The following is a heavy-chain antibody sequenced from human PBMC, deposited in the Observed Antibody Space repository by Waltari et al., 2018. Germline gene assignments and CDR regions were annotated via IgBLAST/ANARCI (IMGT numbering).Heavy chain of an antibody. J-gene: IGHJ6*02. V-gene: IGHV1-24*01. CDR1: GYSLSELS. CDR2: LDPEDEET. D-gene: IGHD3-10*01. Sequence: QVQLVQSGAEVRKPGASVKVSCKVSGYSLSELSMHWVRQAPGKGLEWVGGLDPEDEETVYAQKFQGRVTMTEDTSTDTAYMELSSPRSDDTAVYYCTTDIMLRVFSNVWGQGTTVTVSS. CDR3: TTDIMLRVFSNV.